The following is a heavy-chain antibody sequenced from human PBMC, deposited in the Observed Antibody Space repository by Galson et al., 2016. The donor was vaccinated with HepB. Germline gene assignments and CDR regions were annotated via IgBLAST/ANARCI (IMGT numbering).Heavy chain of an antibody. D-gene: IGHD1-26*01. CDR1: GFMFDDYA. CDR3: AKDYSGTLFDYFDY. V-gene: IGHV3-9*01. CDR2: ISWNSGNI. J-gene: IGHJ4*02. Sequence: SLRLSCAVSGFMFDDYAMHWVRQAPGKGLEWVSGISWNSGNIVYADSVKGRFTISRDNAENSLYLQMNSLTAEATAVYYCAKDYSGTLFDYFDYWGQGTLVTVSS.